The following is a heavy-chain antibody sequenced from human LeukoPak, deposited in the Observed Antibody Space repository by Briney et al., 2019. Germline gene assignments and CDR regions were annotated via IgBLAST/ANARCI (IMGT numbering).Heavy chain of an antibody. D-gene: IGHD1-26*01. CDR3: ARDPYNGNYGDSYYYYMDV. Sequence: GGSLRLSCAASGFTFSSYWMHWVRQAPGKGLVWVSRINSDGSSTSYADSVKGRFTISRDNAKNSLYLQMNSLRAEDTAIYYCARDPYNGNYGDSYYYYMDVWGKGTTVTISS. CDR2: INSDGSST. V-gene: IGHV3-74*01. J-gene: IGHJ6*03. CDR1: GFTFSSYW.